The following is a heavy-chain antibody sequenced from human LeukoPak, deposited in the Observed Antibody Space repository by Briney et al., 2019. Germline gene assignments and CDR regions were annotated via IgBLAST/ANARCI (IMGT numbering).Heavy chain of an antibody. Sequence: SVKVSCKASGGTFSSYAISWVRQAPGQGLEWMGGIIPIFGTANYAQKFQGRVTITVDESTSTAYMELSSLRSEDTAVCYCARVSDIVATIYGRFDPWGQGTLVTVSS. V-gene: IGHV1-69*13. J-gene: IGHJ5*02. CDR2: IIPIFGTA. CDR1: GGTFSSYA. CDR3: ARVSDIVATIYGRFDP. D-gene: IGHD5-12*01.